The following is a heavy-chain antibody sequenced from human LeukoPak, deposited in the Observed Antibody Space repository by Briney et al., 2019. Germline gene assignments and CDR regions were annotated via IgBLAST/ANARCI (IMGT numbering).Heavy chain of an antibody. Sequence: ASVKVSCKASGGTFSSYTISWVRQAPGQGLEWMGRIIPILGVANYAQKFQGRVTITADKSTSTAYMELSSLRSEDTAVYYCARDYYGSGENGDYWGQGTLVTVSS. CDR2: IIPILGVA. V-gene: IGHV1-69*04. CDR3: ARDYYGSGENGDY. CDR1: GGTFSSYT. J-gene: IGHJ4*02. D-gene: IGHD3-10*01.